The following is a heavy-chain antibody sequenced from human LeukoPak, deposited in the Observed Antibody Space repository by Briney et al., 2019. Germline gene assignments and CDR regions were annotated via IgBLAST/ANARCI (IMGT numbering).Heavy chain of an antibody. Sequence: GGSLRLSCAASGFTFSSYWMHWVRQAPGKGLVWVSRINSDGSSTSYADSVKGRFTISRDNAKNTLYLQMNSLRAEDTAVYYCAKTPPSYYYYYYYMDVWGKGTTVTISS. CDR3: AKTPPSYYYYYYYMDV. J-gene: IGHJ6*03. CDR2: INSDGSST. CDR1: GFTFSSYW. V-gene: IGHV3-74*01.